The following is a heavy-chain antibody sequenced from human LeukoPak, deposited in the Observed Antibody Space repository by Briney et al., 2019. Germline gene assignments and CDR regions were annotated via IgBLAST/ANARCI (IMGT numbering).Heavy chain of an antibody. CDR2: IGPGDSDT. J-gene: IGHJ4*02. CDR1: GYSFTSYW. Sequence: GESLKISCQGSGYSFTSYWIGWVRQMPGKGLEWIGIIGPGDSDTKYSPSFQGQVTISADKSISTAYLQWSSLEASNTAMYYCARHVDDSSGYSFDYWGQGTLVTVSS. D-gene: IGHD3-22*01. V-gene: IGHV5-51*01. CDR3: ARHVDDSSGYSFDY.